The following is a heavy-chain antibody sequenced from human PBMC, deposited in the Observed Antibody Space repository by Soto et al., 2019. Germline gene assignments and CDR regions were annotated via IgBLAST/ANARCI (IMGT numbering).Heavy chain of an antibody. J-gene: IGHJ5*02. CDR2: INATGTT. CDR3: VRDGTKTLRDWFDP. Sequence: PSETLSLTCSVSGGSISGFYWSWIRKSAGKGLEWIGRINATGTTDYNPSLKSRVMMSVDTSKKQFSLKLRSVTAADTAVYYCVRDGTKTLRDWFDPWGQGISVTVSS. V-gene: IGHV4-4*07. D-gene: IGHD1-1*01. CDR1: GGSISGFY.